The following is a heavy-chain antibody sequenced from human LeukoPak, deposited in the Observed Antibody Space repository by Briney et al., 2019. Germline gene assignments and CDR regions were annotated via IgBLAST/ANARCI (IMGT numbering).Heavy chain of an antibody. J-gene: IGHJ5*02. V-gene: IGHV3-74*01. CDR1: GFSFSSYW. Sequence: QPGGSLRLSCAASGFSFSSYWMHWVRQAPGKGLVWVSRINTDGSSTSYADSVKGRFTISRDNANNTLYLQMNSLRAEDTAVYYCARDRIVVVPAAGGLFNWFDPWGQGTLVTVSS. D-gene: IGHD2-2*01. CDR2: INTDGSST. CDR3: ARDRIVVVPAAGGLFNWFDP.